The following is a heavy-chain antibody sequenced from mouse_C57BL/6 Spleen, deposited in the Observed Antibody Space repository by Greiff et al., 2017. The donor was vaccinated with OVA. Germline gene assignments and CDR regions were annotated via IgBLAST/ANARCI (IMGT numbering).Heavy chain of an antibody. D-gene: IGHD1-1*01. CDR2: IYPGDGDT. CDR1: GYAFSSYW. Sequence: QVQLKQSGAELVKPGASVTISCKASGYAFSSYWMNWVKQRPGKGLEWIGQIYPGDGDTNYNGKFKGKATLTADKSSSTAYMQLSSMTSEVSAVYFCARGGYYYGSSYGAMDYWGQGTSVTVSS. V-gene: IGHV1-80*01. J-gene: IGHJ4*01. CDR3: ARGGYYYGSSYGAMDY.